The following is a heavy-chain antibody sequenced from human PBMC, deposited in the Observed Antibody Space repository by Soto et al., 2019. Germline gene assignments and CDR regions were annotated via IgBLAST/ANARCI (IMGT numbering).Heavy chain of an antibody. CDR2: INHSGST. V-gene: IGHV4-34*01. CDR1: VGSFSVYY. D-gene: IGHD3-10*01. CDR3: ARGGRRREVRPVLIRGPIYYGMDV. J-gene: IGHJ6*01. Sequence: PSETLCITCAFYVGSFSVYYWSWIRQPPGKGLDLIGQINHSGSTNYNPSLKSRVTISVDTSKNQFSLKLSSVTAADTAVYYCARGGRRREVRPVLIRGPIYYGMDVWGQGTTVTVSS.